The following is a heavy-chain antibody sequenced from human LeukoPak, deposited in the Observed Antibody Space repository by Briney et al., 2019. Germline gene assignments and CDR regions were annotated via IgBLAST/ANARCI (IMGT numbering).Heavy chain of an antibody. CDR3: SYHRSGYWNY. J-gene: IGHJ4*02. Sequence: SVKVSCKASGGTFSSYAIIWVRRAPGQGLEWMGRIIPILGIANYAQKFQGRVTITADKSTSRAYMELSSLRSEDAAVYYCSYHRSGYWNYWGQGTLVTVSS. CDR2: IIPILGIA. D-gene: IGHD3-22*01. V-gene: IGHV1-69*04. CDR1: GGTFSSYA.